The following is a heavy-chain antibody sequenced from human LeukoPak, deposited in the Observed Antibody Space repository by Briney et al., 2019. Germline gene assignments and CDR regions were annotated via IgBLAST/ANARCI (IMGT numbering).Heavy chain of an antibody. CDR2: ISGSGGGT. CDR3: AKRGVVIRVILVGFHKEAYCFDS. J-gene: IGHJ4*02. CDR1: GITLSNYG. D-gene: IGHD3-22*01. V-gene: IGHV3-23*01. Sequence: GGSLRLSCAVSGITLSNYGMSWVRQAPGKGLEWVAGISGSGGGTKYADSVKGRFTISRDNPKNTLYLQMNSLRAEDTAVYFCAKRGVVIRVILVGFHKEAYCFDSWGQGALVTVSS.